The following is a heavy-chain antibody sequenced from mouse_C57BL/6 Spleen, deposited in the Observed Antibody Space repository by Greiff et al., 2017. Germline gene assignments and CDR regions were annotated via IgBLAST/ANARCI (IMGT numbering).Heavy chain of an antibody. J-gene: IGHJ4*01. CDR3: ARCYYGSPYAMDY. Sequence: QVQLKESGAELARPGASVKLSCKASGYTFTSYGISWVKQRTGQGLEWIGEIYPRSGNTYYNEKFKGKATLTADKSSSTAYMELRSLTSEDSAVYFCARCYYGSPYAMDYWGQGTSDTVSS. V-gene: IGHV1-81*01. CDR1: GYTFTSYG. D-gene: IGHD1-1*01. CDR2: IYPRSGNT.